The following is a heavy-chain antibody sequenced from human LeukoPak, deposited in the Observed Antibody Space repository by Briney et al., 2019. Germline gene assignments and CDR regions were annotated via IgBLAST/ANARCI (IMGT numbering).Heavy chain of an antibody. CDR1: GGTFSSYA. CDR2: IIPIFGTA. J-gene: IGHJ4*02. D-gene: IGHD4-17*01. CDR3: AQLVPVGYGDRD. V-gene: IGHV1-69*05. Sequence: SVKVSCKASGGTFSSYAISWVRQAPGQGLEWMGRIIPIFGTANYAPKFQGRVTITTDESTSTAYMELSSLRSEDTAVYYCAQLVPVGYGDRDWGQGTLVTVSS.